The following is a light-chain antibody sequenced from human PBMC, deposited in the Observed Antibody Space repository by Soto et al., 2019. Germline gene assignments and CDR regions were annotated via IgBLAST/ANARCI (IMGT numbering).Light chain of an antibody. CDR3: QQRSNWPLT. CDR1: QSGSNS. V-gene: IGKV3-11*01. J-gene: IGKJ4*01. CDR2: DTS. Sequence: EIVLTQSPATLSLSPGERAALSCRASQSGSNSLAWYQQKPGQAPRLLVYDTSNRATGIPARFSGGGSGTDFTLTISSLEPEDFAVYYCQQRSNWPLTFGGGNKVEIK.